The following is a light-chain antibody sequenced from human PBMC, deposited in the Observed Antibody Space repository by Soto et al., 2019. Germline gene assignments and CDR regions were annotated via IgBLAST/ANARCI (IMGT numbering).Light chain of an antibody. J-gene: IGLJ1*01. CDR2: DVS. CDR3: TSFTTSNTFV. Sequence: QSVLAQPASVSGSPGQSITISCTGTSNDVGHFNYVSWFQQHPGKAPKLLIFDVSNWPSGVFDRFSGSKSGNTASLTISGLQPEDEADYYCTSFTTSNTFVFGSGTKVTVL. V-gene: IGLV2-14*03. CDR1: SNDVGHFNY.